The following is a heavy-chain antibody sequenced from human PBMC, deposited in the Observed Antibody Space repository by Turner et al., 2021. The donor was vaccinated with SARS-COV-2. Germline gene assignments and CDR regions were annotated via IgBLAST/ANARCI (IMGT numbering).Heavy chain of an antibody. CDR3: TTRSGSFDY. V-gene: IGHV3-15*01. CDR1: GLTFSNAW. CDR2: IKSKTDGGTT. D-gene: IGHD1-26*01. J-gene: IGHJ4*02. Sequence: EVQLVESGGGLVKRGGSLTPSFAVSGLTFSNAWMNWVRQAPGKGLEWVGRIKSKTDGGTTDYAAPVKDRFTISRDDSKNTMYLQMSSLKTEDTALYYCTTRSGSFDYWGQGTLVTVSS.